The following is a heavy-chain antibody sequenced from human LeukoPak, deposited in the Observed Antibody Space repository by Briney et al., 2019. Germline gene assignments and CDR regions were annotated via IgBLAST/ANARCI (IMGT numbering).Heavy chain of an antibody. CDR1: GFTFSSYS. D-gene: IGHD4-17*01. CDR3: AREIRAYGEDLPYYFDY. CDR2: ISSSSSTV. J-gene: IGHJ4*02. Sequence: GGSLRLSCAASGFTFSSYSMNWVRQAPGKGLEWVPYISSSSSTVYYADSVEGRFTISRDNAKNSLYLQMNSLRAEDTAVYYCAREIRAYGEDLPYYFDYWGQGTLVTVSS. V-gene: IGHV3-48*01.